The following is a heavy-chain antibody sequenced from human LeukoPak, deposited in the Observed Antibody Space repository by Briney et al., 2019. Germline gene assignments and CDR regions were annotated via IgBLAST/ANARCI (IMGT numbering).Heavy chain of an antibody. V-gene: IGHV1-2*02. D-gene: IGHD6-6*01. CDR3: ARVSPRPGSSCSYDWFDP. Sequence: ASVKVSCKASGYTFTGYYMHWVRQVPGQGLEWMGWINPNSGGTNYAQKFQGRVTMTRDTSISTAYMELSRLRSDDTAVYYCARVSPRPGSSCSYDWFDPWGQGTLVTVSS. J-gene: IGHJ5*02. CDR1: GYTFTGYY. CDR2: INPNSGGT.